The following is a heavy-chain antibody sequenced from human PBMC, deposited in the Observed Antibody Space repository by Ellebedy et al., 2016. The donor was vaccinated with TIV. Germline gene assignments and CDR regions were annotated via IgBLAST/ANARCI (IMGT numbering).Heavy chain of an antibody. J-gene: IGHJ6*02. CDR2: ISGSDGST. V-gene: IGHV3-23*01. CDR3: ARDEMPPPIAAAGDYYYYGMDV. Sequence: GESLKISCATSGFTFSNYAMSWVRQAPGKGLEWVSTISGSDGSTYYADSVKGRFTISRDNSKNTLYLQMNSLRAEDTAVYYCARDEMPPPIAAAGDYYYYGMDVWGQGTTVTVSS. D-gene: IGHD6-13*01. CDR1: GFTFSNYA.